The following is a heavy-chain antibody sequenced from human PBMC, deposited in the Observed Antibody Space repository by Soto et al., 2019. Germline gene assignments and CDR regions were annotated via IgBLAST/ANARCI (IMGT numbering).Heavy chain of an antibody. CDR1: GFSFKSYA. CDR2: ISARGGSS. CDR3: AKGSIEYSASVDN. J-gene: IGHJ4*02. Sequence: EVHLLESGGGLVQPGGSLRLSCAASGFSFKSYAMVWVRQAPGKGLEWVSVISARGGSSYFADSVKGRFTISRDNSKNVLSLEMNSLRAEDTAIYFCAKGSIEYSASVDNWGQGTLVLVSS. V-gene: IGHV3-23*01. D-gene: IGHD5-12*01.